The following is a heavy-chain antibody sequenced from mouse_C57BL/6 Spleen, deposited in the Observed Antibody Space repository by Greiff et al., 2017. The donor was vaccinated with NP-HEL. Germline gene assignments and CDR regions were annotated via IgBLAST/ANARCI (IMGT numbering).Heavy chain of an antibody. J-gene: IGHJ4*01. V-gene: IGHV1-78*01. CDR2: IYPRDGST. D-gene: IGHD2-1*01. CDR3: ARLPLYYGNLYYAMDY. Sequence: VQLQQSDAELVKPGASVKISCKVSGYTFTDHTIHWMKQRPEQGLEWIGYIYPRDGSTKYNEKFKGKATLTADKSSSTAYMQLNSLTSEDSAVYFCARLPLYYGNLYYAMDYWGQGTSVTVSS. CDR1: GYTFTDHT.